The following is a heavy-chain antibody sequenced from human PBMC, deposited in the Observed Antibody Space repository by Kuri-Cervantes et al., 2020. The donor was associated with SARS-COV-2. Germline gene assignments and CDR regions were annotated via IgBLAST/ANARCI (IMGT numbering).Heavy chain of an antibody. CDR3: ARELITGTPFDY. CDR1: GFTFDDYA. D-gene: IGHD1-7*01. CDR2: ISWNSGSI. Sequence: SLKISCAASGFTFDDYAMHWVRQAPGKGLEWVSGISWNSGSIGYADSVKGRFTISRDNAKNSLYLQMNSLRAEDTAVYYCARELITGTPFDYWGQGTLVTVSS. V-gene: IGHV3-9*01. J-gene: IGHJ4*02.